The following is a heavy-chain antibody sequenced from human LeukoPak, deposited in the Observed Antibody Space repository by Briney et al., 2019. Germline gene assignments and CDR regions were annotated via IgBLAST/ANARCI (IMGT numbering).Heavy chain of an antibody. D-gene: IGHD1-26*01. Sequence: GASVKVSCKVSGYTLTELSMHWVRQAPGKGLEWMGGFDPEDGETIYAQKFQGRVTITADESTSTAYMELSSLRSEDTAVYYCARDSDGSYLASLSYYYYMDVWGKGTTVTVSS. V-gene: IGHV1-24*01. CDR1: GYTLTELS. CDR2: FDPEDGET. CDR3: ARDSDGSYLASLSYYYYMDV. J-gene: IGHJ6*03.